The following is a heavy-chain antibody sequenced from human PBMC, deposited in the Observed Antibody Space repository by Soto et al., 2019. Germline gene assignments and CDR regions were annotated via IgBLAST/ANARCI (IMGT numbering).Heavy chain of an antibody. Sequence: GGSLRLSCAASGFTFSTYATHWVRQAPGKGLEWVALISSDGNNQYYADSVKGRFTISRDNSKNTLYVQMNSLRAEDRAVYYCARDAEATSYDFWSGYGRNHGAFDIWGQGTMVTVSS. CDR3: ARDAEATSYDFWSGYGRNHGAFDI. J-gene: IGHJ3*02. CDR2: ISSDGNNQ. V-gene: IGHV3-30-3*01. D-gene: IGHD3-3*01. CDR1: GFTFSTYA.